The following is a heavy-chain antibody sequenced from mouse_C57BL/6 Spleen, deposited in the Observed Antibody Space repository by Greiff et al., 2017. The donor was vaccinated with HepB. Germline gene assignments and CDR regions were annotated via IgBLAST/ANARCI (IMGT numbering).Heavy chain of an antibody. CDR2: IYPGDGDT. CDR3: ARSQFYSMYY. Sequence: QVQLQQSGPELVKPGASVKISCKASGYAFSSSWMNWVKQRPGKGLEWIGRIYPGDGDTNYNGKFKGKATLTADKSASTAYMQLSSLTSEDSAVYFCARSQFYSMYYWCQGTSVTVSS. CDR1: GYAFSSSW. J-gene: IGHJ4*01. D-gene: IGHD3-1*01. V-gene: IGHV1-82*01.